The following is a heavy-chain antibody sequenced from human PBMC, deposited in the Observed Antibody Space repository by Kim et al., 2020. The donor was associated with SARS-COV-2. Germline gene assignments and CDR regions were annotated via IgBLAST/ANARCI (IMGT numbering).Heavy chain of an antibody. V-gene: IGHV3-30*04. CDR3: ARGGIAAAGTLSDY. D-gene: IGHD6-13*01. CDR2: ISYDGSNK. Sequence: GGSLRLSCAASGFTFSSYAMHWVRQAPGKGLEWVAVISYDGSNKYYADSVKGRFTISRDNSKNTLYLQMNSLRAEDTAVYYCARGGIAAAGTLSDYWGQGTLVTVSS. J-gene: IGHJ4*02. CDR1: GFTFSSYA.